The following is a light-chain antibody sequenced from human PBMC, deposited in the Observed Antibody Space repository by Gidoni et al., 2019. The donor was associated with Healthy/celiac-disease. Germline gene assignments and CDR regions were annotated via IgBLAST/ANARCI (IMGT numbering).Light chain of an antibody. CDR3: CSYAGSYPVV. J-gene: IGLJ2*01. V-gene: IGLV2-11*01. CDR1: SSDVGGYNY. Sequence: QSALPQPRSVSGSPGQSVTISCTGTSSDVGGYNYVSWYQQHPGKAPKLMIYDVSKRPSGVPDRFSGSKSGNTASLTISGLQAEDEADYYCCSYAGSYPVVFGGGTKLTAL. CDR2: DVS.